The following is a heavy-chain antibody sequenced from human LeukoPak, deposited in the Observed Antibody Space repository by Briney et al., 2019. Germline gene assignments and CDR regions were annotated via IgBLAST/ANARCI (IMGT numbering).Heavy chain of an antibody. V-gene: IGHV4-39*07. D-gene: IGHD2-15*01. J-gene: IGHJ4*02. CDR3: ARDHVVVVAARYFDY. CDR2: IYYSGST. CDR1: GGSISSSSYY. Sequence: SETLSLTCTVSGGSISSSSYYWGWIRQPPGKGLEWIGSIYYSGSTYYNPSLKSRVTISVDTSKNQFSLKLNSVTAADTAVYYCARDHVVVVAARYFDYWGQGTLVTVSS.